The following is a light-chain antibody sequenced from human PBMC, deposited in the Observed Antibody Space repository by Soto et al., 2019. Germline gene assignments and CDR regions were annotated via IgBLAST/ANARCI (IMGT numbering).Light chain of an antibody. Sequence: LTQPTSVSGSPGQSITISCTGNHNDIGTYDYVSWYQQHPGRAPRLLIYGVTTRPSGISDRFSASKSGLTASLTISGLQPEYEADYYCSSFTSDRTYVFGPANKV. CDR2: GVT. V-gene: IGLV2-14*03. CDR1: HNDIGTYDY. CDR3: SSFTSDRTYV. J-gene: IGLJ1*01.